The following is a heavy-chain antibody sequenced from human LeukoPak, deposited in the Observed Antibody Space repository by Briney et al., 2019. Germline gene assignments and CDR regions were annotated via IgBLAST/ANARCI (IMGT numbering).Heavy chain of an antibody. J-gene: IGHJ4*02. D-gene: IGHD3-16*01. CDR3: ARRLRRTHYFDY. CDR2: IYTSGSI. Sequence: SETLSLTCSVSGGTIRNYFWSWIRQPAGKGLEWIGRIYTSGSIDYKPSLRSRVTMSVDTSRNQFSLKLTSVTAADTAVYYCARRLRRTHYFDYWGQGTLVTVSS. V-gene: IGHV4-4*07. CDR1: GGTIRNYF.